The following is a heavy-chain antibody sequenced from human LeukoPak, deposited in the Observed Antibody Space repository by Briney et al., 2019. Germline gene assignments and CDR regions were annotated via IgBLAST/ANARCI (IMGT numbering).Heavy chain of an antibody. CDR2: ISGSGGSA. CDR3: ASSGSSPVFDY. V-gene: IGHV3-23*01. Sequence: GGSLRLSCAASGFSFITNAMSWVRQAPGKGLELVSTISGSGGSAYYADSVKGRFSISRDNSKNTLYLQMNSLRAEDTAIYYCASSGSSPVFDYWGQGTLVTVSS. D-gene: IGHD1-26*01. CDR1: GFSFITNA. J-gene: IGHJ4*02.